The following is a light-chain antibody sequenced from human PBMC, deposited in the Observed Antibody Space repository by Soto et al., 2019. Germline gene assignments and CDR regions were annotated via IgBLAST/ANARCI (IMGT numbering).Light chain of an antibody. J-gene: IGLJ2*01. Sequence: SYELTQPPSVSVAPGQTVRITCGGSNIGRKSVHWYQQKPGHAPVVVVYDVRDRPSGIPERFSGSNSGNTATLTISRVEAGDEADYYCQLWDSNSDHVVFGGGTKLTVL. V-gene: IGLV3-21*02. CDR2: DVR. CDR1: NIGRKS. CDR3: QLWDSNSDHVV.